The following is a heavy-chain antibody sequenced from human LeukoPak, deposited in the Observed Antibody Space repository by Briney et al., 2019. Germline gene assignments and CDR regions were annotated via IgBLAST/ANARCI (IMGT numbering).Heavy chain of an antibody. CDR2: INPNSGGT. CDR3: ARDHSGGITMVRGVFDY. Sequence: ASVKVSCKASGYTFTGYYMHWVRQAPGQGLEWMGWINPNSGGTNYAQKFQGRVTMTRDTSISTAYMELSRLRSDDTAVYYCARDHSGGITMVRGVFDYWGQGTLVTVSS. D-gene: IGHD3-10*01. CDR1: GYTFTGYY. J-gene: IGHJ4*02. V-gene: IGHV1-2*02.